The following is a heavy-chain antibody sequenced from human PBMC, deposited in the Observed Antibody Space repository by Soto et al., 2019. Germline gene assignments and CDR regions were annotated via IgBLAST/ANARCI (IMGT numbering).Heavy chain of an antibody. J-gene: IGHJ4*02. CDR3: ARVYSGYEELYYFDY. V-gene: IGHV1-46*01. CDR1: GYTFTSYY. CDR2: INPSGGST. Sequence: EASVKVSCKASGYTFTSYYMHWVRQAPGQGLEWMGIINPSGGSTSYAQKFQGRVTMTRDTSTSTVYMELSSLRSEDTAVYYCARVYSGYEELYYFDYWGQGTLVTVSS. D-gene: IGHD5-12*01.